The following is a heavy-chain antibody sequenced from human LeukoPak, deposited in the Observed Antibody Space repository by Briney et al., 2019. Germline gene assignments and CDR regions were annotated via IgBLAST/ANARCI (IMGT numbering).Heavy chain of an antibody. Sequence: GGSLRLSCAASGFTVSSNYMSWVRQAPGKGLEWVSVIYSGGSIYYSDSVKGRFTISRDNSKNMLYLQMSSLRPEDTAVYYCAGGSAYSHWGQGTLVTVSS. CDR3: AGGSAYSH. CDR1: GFTVSSNY. V-gene: IGHV3-66*02. CDR2: IYSGGSI. J-gene: IGHJ4*02. D-gene: IGHD3-22*01.